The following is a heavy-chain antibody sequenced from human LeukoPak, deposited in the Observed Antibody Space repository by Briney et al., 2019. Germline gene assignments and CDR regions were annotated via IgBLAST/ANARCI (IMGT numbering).Heavy chain of an antibody. Sequence: KPSETLSLTCAVYGGSFSGYYWSWIRQPPGKGLEWIGEINHSGSTNYNPSLKSRVTISVDTSQNQFSLKLSSVTAADTAVYYCARLKSGSWPDAFDIWGQGTMVTVSS. J-gene: IGHJ3*02. D-gene: IGHD6-13*01. CDR2: INHSGST. CDR3: ARLKSGSWPDAFDI. V-gene: IGHV4-34*01. CDR1: GGSFSGYY.